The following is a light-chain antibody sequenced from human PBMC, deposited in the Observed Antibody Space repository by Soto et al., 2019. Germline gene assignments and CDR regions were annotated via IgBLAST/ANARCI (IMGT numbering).Light chain of an antibody. Sequence: EIVLTQSPATLSLSPGERATLSCRASQSVRSYLGWYQHKPGQPPRLLIYDASNRATGIPARFSGSGSGTDFTLPISSLEPEDFAVYFCQQRGNWPGTFGQGTKVEIK. CDR2: DAS. CDR1: QSVRSY. V-gene: IGKV3-11*01. CDR3: QQRGNWPGT. J-gene: IGKJ1*01.